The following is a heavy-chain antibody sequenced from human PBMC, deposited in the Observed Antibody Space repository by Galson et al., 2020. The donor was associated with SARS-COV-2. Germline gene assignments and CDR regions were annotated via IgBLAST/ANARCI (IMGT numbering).Heavy chain of an antibody. Sequence: GGSLRLSCAAFGFTFSSYWMSWVRQAPGKGLEWVANIKQDGSEKYYVDSVKGRFTISRDNAKNSLYLQMNSLRAEDTAVYYCAREGEDSSGWQAYYYYGMDVWGQGTTVTVSS. J-gene: IGHJ6*02. CDR2: IKQDGSEK. V-gene: IGHV3-7*03. CDR1: GFTFSSYW. D-gene: IGHD6-19*01. CDR3: AREGEDSSGWQAYYYYGMDV.